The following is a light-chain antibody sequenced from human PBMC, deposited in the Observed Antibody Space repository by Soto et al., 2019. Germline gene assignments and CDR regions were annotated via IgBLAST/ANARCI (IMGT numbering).Light chain of an antibody. CDR1: SSDVGG. J-gene: IGLJ1*01. V-gene: IGLV2-14*01. Sequence: QSALTQPASVSGSTGQSITISCTRTSSDVGGVCWYQQHPGKAPKLMIYDVSNRPSGVSNRFSGSKSGNTASLTISGLQAEDEADYYCSSYTSSSTRVFGTGTKVTVL. CDR2: DVS. CDR3: SSYTSSSTRV.